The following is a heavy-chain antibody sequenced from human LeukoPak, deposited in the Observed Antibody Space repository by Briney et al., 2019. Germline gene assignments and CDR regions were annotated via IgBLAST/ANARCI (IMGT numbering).Heavy chain of an antibody. D-gene: IGHD2-2*01. CDR3: AGGTTDIVVVPAAPRPGYFDY. CDR1: GGSFSGYY. CDR2: INHSGST. J-gene: IGHJ4*02. Sequence: PSETLSLTCAVYGGSFSGYYWSWIRQPPGKGLEWIGEINHSGSTNYNPSLKSRVTISVDTSKNQFSLKLSSVTAADTAVYYCAGGTTDIVVVPAAPRPGYFDYWGQGTPVTVSS. V-gene: IGHV4-34*01.